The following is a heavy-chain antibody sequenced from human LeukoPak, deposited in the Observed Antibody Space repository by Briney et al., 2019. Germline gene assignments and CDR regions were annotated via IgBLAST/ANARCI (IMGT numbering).Heavy chain of an antibody. CDR3: ARGDGSGSYYNVGY. Sequence: GGSLRLSCAASGFTFSNAWMSWVRQAPGKGLEWVSYISSSSSYTNSADSVKGRFTISRDNAKNSLYLQMNSLRVEDTAVYYCARGDGSGSYYNVGYWGQGTLVTVSS. CDR2: ISSSSSYT. J-gene: IGHJ4*02. V-gene: IGHV3-11*05. D-gene: IGHD3-10*01. CDR1: GFTFSNAW.